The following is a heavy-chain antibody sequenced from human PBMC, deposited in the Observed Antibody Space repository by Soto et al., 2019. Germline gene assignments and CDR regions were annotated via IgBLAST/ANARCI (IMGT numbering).Heavy chain of an antibody. V-gene: IGHV3-23*01. CDR3: AKDHYDFWSGYPPQLGY. CDR2: ISGSGGST. D-gene: IGHD3-3*01. J-gene: IGHJ4*02. CDR1: VFTFSSYA. Sequence: GWSLRLSCAASVFTFSSYAMSWVLQAPCKWLECVSAISGSGGSTYYADSVKGRFTISRDNSKNTLYLQMNSLRAEDTAVYYCAKDHYDFWSGYPPQLGYWGQGTLVTVSS.